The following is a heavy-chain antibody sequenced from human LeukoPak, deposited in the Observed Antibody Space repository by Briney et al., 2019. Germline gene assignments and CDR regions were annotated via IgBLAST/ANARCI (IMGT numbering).Heavy chain of an antibody. CDR3: AKRETVTSPMDV. CDR1: GFTFSSYG. CDR2: IRYDGSNK. J-gene: IGHJ6*03. Sequence: AGGSLRLSCAASGFTFSSYGMHWVRQAPGKGLEWVAFIRYDGSNKYYEDSVKGRFTISRDNSKNTLYLQMNSLRAEDTAVYYCAKRETVTSPMDVWGKGTTVTVSS. D-gene: IGHD4-11*01. V-gene: IGHV3-30*02.